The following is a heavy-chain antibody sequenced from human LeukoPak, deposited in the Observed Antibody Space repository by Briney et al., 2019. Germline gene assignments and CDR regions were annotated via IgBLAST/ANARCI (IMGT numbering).Heavy chain of an antibody. CDR2: IYPGDSDT. CDR3: ARRSPYSSSWYLDY. V-gene: IGHV5-51*01. CDR1: GYSFTSHW. D-gene: IGHD6-13*01. Sequence: GESLKISCKGSGYSFTSHWIGWVRQMPGKGLEWMGIIYPGDSDTRNSPSFQGQVTISADKSISTAYLQWSSLKASDTAMYYCARRSPYSSSWYLDYWGQGTLVTVSS. J-gene: IGHJ4*02.